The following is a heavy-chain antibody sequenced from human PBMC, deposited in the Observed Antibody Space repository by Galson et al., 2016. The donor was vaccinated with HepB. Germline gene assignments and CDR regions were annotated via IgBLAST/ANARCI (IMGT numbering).Heavy chain of an antibody. Sequence: CAISGDRVSSINAAWNWIRQSPSRGLEWLGRTYYRSKWYYDYAVSVKSRMTINPDTSKNQLSLHLKSVTPEDTAVYYCARDRASWDAQNTGNYDYWGQGTLVTVSS. CDR1: GDRVSSINAA. D-gene: IGHD2/OR15-2a*01. CDR3: ARDRASWDAQNTGNYDY. V-gene: IGHV6-1*01. CDR2: TYYRSKWYY. J-gene: IGHJ4*02.